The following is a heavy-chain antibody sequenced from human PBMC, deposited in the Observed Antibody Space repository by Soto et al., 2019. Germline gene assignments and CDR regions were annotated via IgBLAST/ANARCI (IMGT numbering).Heavy chain of an antibody. D-gene: IGHD2-15*01. Sequence: SETLSLTCTVSGVSITNYYWGWIRQPPGKGLEWIGYIYYNGNTNYNPSLKSRVTISVDTSKNQFSLRLSSVTAADTAVYYCAIAVREGSSGGDAFDIWGQGPMVTVSS. J-gene: IGHJ3*02. V-gene: IGHV4-59*01. CDR2: IYYNGNT. CDR3: AIAVREGSSGGDAFDI. CDR1: GVSITNYY.